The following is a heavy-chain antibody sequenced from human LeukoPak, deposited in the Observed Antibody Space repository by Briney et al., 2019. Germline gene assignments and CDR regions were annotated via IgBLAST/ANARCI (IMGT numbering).Heavy chain of an antibody. V-gene: IGHV4-30-4*08. J-gene: IGHJ1*01. Sequence: SSETLSLTCAVSGYSISSDYYWSWIRQPPGKGLEWIGYIYYSGSTYYNPSLKSRVTISVDTSKNQFSLKLSSVTAADTAVYYCARETHGYGGNSQYFQHWGQGTLVTVSS. CDR3: ARETHGYGGNSQYFQH. CDR2: IYYSGST. D-gene: IGHD4-23*01. CDR1: GYSISSDYY.